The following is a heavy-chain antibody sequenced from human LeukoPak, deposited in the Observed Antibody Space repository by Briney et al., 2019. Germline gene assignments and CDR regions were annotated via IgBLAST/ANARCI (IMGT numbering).Heavy chain of an antibody. CDR1: GFTFSSYW. J-gene: IGHJ4*02. D-gene: IGHD3-22*01. CDR2: IKQDGSEK. V-gene: IGHV3-7*01. Sequence: GGSLRLSCAASGFTFSSYWMSWVRQAPGKGLEWVANIKQDGSEKYYVDSVKGRFTISRDNAKNSLYLQMNSLRAEDTAVYYCASLYVYDSSGYYYVGEDYWGQGTLVTVSS. CDR3: ASLYVYDSSGYYYVGEDY.